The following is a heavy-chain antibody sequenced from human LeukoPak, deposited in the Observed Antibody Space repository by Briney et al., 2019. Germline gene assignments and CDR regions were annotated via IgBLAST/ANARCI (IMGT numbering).Heavy chain of an antibody. CDR1: GGSFSGYY. CDR2: INHSGST. J-gene: IGHJ4*02. CDR3: ARAQTYYHDYKGYEVVDY. Sequence: PSETLSLTCAVYGGSFSGYYWSWIRQPPGKGLEWIGEINHSGSTNYNPSLKSRVTISVDTSKNQFSLKLRSVTAADTAVYYCARAQTYYHDYKGYEVVDYWGQGTLVTGSS. V-gene: IGHV4-34*01. D-gene: IGHD3-22*01.